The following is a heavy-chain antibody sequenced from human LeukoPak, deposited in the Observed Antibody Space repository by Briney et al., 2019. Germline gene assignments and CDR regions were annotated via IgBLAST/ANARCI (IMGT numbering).Heavy chain of an antibody. CDR3: AKSLDLAVAGIDY. CDR1: GFTFSIHA. D-gene: IGHD6-19*01. CDR2: INDSGDST. V-gene: IGHV3-23*01. Sequence: GGSLRLSCAASGFTFSIHAMSWVREARGKGLKGVSGINDSGDSTYHADSVKGRFTISRDNSKNTLYVQMNSLRAEDTAVYYCAKSLDLAVAGIDYWGQGTLVTVSS. J-gene: IGHJ4*02.